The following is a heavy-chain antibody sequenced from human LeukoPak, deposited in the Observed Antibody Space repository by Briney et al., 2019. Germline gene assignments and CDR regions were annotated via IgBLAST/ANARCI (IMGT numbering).Heavy chain of an antibody. J-gene: IGHJ6*02. D-gene: IGHD1-26*01. Sequence: SETLSLTCSVSGGSISSSSYYWGWIRQPPGKGLEWIGSIYYSGSTYYNPSLKSRVTMSVDTSKNQMSLKVNSVTAADTAVYYCVRHVDGRGFYYYYGMDVWGQGTTVTVSS. CDR3: VRHVDGRGFYYYYGMDV. V-gene: IGHV4-39*01. CDR1: GGSISSSSYY. CDR2: IYYSGST.